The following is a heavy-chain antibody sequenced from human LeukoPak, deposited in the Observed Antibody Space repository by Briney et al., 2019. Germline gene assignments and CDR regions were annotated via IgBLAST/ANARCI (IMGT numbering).Heavy chain of an antibody. CDR1: GGTFSSYA. D-gene: IGHD3-22*01. J-gene: IGHJ4*02. V-gene: IGHV1-69*05. CDR3: ARGSPYDSSGYYTLPFDY. CDR2: IIPIFGTA. Sequence: SVKVSRKASGGTFSSYAISWVRQAPGQGLEWMGGIIPIFGTANYAQKFQGRVTITTDESTSTAYMELSSLRSEDTAVYYCARGSPYDSSGYYTLPFDYWGQGTLVTVSS.